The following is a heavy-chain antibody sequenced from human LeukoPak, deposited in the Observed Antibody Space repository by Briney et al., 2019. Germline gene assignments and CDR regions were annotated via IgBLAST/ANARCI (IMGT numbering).Heavy chain of an antibody. J-gene: IGHJ4*02. CDR2: IYYSGST. Sequence: SETLSLTCTVSGGSISSSSDYWGWIRQPPGKGLEWIGSIYYSGSTYYNPSLKSRVTISVDTSKNQFSLKLSSVTAADTAVYYCARQAVATFLDYWGQGTLVTVSS. CDR1: GGSISSSSDY. V-gene: IGHV4-39*01. CDR3: ARQAVATFLDY. D-gene: IGHD5-12*01.